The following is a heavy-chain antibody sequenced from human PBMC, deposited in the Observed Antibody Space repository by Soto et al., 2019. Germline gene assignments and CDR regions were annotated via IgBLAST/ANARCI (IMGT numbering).Heavy chain of an antibody. V-gene: IGHV4-34*01. J-gene: IGHJ4*02. D-gene: IGHD6-6*01. CDR3: ARDRMARAARPSAPFDY. Sequence: PSETLSLTCAVYGGSFSGYYWSWIRQPPGKGLEWIGEINHSGSTNYNPSLKSRVTISVDTSKNQFSLKLSSVTAADTAVYCCARDRMARAARPSAPFDYWGQGTLVTVSS. CDR1: GGSFSGYY. CDR2: INHSGST.